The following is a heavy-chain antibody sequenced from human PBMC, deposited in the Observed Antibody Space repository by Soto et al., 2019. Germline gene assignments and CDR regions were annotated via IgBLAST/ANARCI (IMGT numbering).Heavy chain of an antibody. CDR1: GFTFDSFA. D-gene: IGHD3-9*01. CDR3: AKATNDWTYHFDY. Sequence: EVQLLESGGDLVQPGGSLRLSCAASGFTFDSFAMTWVRQAPGKRLEWVSALSGVGDATNYADSVKGRFTISRDNSKNTLYLQINSLRPEDTAVYYCAKATNDWTYHFDYWGQGTPVTVSS. J-gene: IGHJ4*02. V-gene: IGHV3-23*01. CDR2: LSGVGDAT.